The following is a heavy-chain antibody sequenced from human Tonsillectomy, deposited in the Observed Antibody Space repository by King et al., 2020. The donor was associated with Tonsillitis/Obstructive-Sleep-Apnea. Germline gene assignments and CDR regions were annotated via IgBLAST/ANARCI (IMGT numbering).Heavy chain of an antibody. Sequence: QLQESGPGLVKPSGTLSLTCAVSGGSISSSNWWSWVRQPPGKGLEWIGEIDHSGSTNYNPSLKSRVTISVDKSKNQFSLKLSTVTAADTAVYYCARERRSDDILTGHWYFDLWGRGTLVTVSS. D-gene: IGHD3-9*01. CDR3: ARERRSDDILTGHWYFDL. CDR2: IDHSGST. V-gene: IGHV4-4*02. CDR1: GGSISSSNW. J-gene: IGHJ2*01.